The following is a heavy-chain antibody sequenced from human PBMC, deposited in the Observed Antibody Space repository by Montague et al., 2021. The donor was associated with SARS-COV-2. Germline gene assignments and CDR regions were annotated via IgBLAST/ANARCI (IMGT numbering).Heavy chain of an antibody. CDR2: ISSSSTYT. Sequence: SLRLSCAASGFRFSDYYMSWIRQAPGKGPEWVSDISSSSTYTSSADSVKGRFTISRDNAKNSLYLHLNSLRAEDTAVYYCARGSLGYGYGPEGDSLDYWGQGTLVTVSS. CDR3: ARGSLGYGYGPEGDSLDY. D-gene: IGHD5-18*01. V-gene: IGHV3-11*06. CDR1: GFRFSDYY. J-gene: IGHJ4*02.